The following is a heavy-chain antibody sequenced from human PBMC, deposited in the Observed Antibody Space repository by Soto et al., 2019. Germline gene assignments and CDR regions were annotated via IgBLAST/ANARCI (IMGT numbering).Heavy chain of an antibody. J-gene: IGHJ6*02. V-gene: IGHV4-31*03. Sequence: KTSETLSLTCTVSGGSISSGGYYWSWIRQHPGKGLEWIGYIYYSGSTYYNPSLKSRVTISVDTSKNQFSLKLSSVTAADTAVYYCARDPGMITFGGVIVHYGMDVWGQGTTVTVSS. CDR1: GGSISSGGYY. CDR2: IYYSGST. CDR3: ARDPGMITFGGVIVHYGMDV. D-gene: IGHD3-16*02.